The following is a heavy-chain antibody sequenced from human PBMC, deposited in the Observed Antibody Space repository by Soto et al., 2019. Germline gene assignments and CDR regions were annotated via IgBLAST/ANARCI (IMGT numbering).Heavy chain of an antibody. J-gene: IGHJ5*02. CDR1: GGSISSGGYY. CDR3: ARDRFNNWFDP. Sequence: SETLSLTCTVSGGSISSGGYYWSWIRQHPGKGLEWIGYIYYSGSTYYNPSLKSRVTISVDTSKNQFSLKLSSVTAADTAVYYCARDRFNNWFDPWGQGTLVTVSS. V-gene: IGHV4-31*03. CDR2: IYYSGST.